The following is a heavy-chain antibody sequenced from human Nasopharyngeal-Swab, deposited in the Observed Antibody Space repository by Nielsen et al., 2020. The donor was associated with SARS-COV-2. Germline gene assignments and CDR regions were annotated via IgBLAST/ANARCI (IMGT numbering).Heavy chain of an antibody. Sequence: ASVKVSCKASGYSFTSYGISWVRQAPGQGLEWMGWISPYNGRTYYAENFQGRVTMTTDTSTTTAYMDLRSLRSDDTAVYYCARDPRGPDCWGQGTLVTVSS. CDR1: GYSFTSYG. CDR2: ISPYNGRT. CDR3: ARDPRGPDC. D-gene: IGHD6-25*01. V-gene: IGHV1-18*01. J-gene: IGHJ4*02.